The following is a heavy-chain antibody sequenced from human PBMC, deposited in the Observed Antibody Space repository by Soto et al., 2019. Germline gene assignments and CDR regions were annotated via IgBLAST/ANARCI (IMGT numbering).Heavy chain of an antibody. J-gene: IGHJ6*02. CDR3: ERNRLMVTAGNACHYFGLDF. CDR1: GGSIRSGGYY. V-gene: IGHV4-31*03. CDR2: IYYSGNT. D-gene: IGHD5-18*01. Sequence: SETLSLTFTVSGGSIRSGGYYWSCVRQNPRRDLEWIGNIYYSGNTYYNPSLKSRLTVSVNTTKNQFSLNLSSVTAADKAVYYCERNRLMVTAGNACHYFGLDFWDQGTPVTVSS.